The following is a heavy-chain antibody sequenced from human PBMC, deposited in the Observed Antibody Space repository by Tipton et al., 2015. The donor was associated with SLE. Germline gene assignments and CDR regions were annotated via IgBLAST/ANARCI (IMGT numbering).Heavy chain of an antibody. J-gene: IGHJ3*02. CDR1: GFTFSNYA. CDR3: ARVSTAPDAFDI. D-gene: IGHD2/OR15-2a*01. CDR2: ISWNSGSI. Sequence: SLRLSCAASGFTFSNYAMSWVRQAPGKGLEWVSGISWNSGSIGYADSVKGRFTISRDNAKNSLYLQMNSLGAEDTAVYYCARVSTAPDAFDIWGQGTVVTVSS. V-gene: IGHV3-20*04.